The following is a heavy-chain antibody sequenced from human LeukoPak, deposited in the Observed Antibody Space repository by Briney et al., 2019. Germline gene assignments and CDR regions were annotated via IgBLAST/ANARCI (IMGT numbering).Heavy chain of an antibody. CDR2: IYYSGST. Sequence: SQTLSLTCTVSGGSISSGDYYWSWIRQPPGKGLEWIGYIYYSGSTYYNPSLKSRVTISVDTSKNQFSLKLSSVTAADTAVYYCARSTIFGVVIDSNWIDPWGQGTLVTVSS. CDR3: ARSTIFGVVIDSNWIDP. V-gene: IGHV4-30-4*08. CDR1: GGSISSGDYY. J-gene: IGHJ5*02. D-gene: IGHD3-3*01.